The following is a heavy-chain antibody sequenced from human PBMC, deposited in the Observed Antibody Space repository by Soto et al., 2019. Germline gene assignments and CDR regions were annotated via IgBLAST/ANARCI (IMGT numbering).Heavy chain of an antibody. D-gene: IGHD2-15*01. CDR3: ARGGYCSGGSCYSGYSFDY. CDR2: IIPILGIA. J-gene: IGHJ4*02. CDR1: GGTFSSYT. V-gene: IGHV1-69*02. Sequence: QVQLVQSGAEVKKPGSSVKVSCKASGGTFSSYTISWVRQAPGQGLEWMGRIIPILGIANYAQKFQGRVTITADKSTSTAYMELSSLRSEDTAVYYCARGGYCSGGSCYSGYSFDYWGQGTLVTVSS.